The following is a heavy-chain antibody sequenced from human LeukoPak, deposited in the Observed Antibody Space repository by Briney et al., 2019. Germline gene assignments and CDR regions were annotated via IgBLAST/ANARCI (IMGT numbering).Heavy chain of an antibody. CDR1: GFTFSSYS. D-gene: IGHD3-3*01. J-gene: IGHJ4*02. CDR3: TTEGHYDFWSGYFGGDTGDY. V-gene: IGHV3-48*01. CDR2: ISSSSTM. Sequence: GGSLRLSCAASGFTFSSYSMNWVRQAPGKGLEWVSYISSSSTMYYADSVKGRFTISRDNAKNSLYLQMNSLKTEDTAVYYCTTEGHYDFWSGYFGGDTGDYWGQGTLVTVSS.